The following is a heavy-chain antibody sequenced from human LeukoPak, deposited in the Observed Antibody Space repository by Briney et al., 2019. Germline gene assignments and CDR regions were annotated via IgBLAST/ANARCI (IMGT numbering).Heavy chain of an antibody. D-gene: IGHD2-8*01. Sequence: GGSLRLSCAASGFTFSDYYMSWIRQAPGKGLEWVSYISSSGSTIYYADSVKGRFTISRDNAKNSLYLQMNSLRAEDTAVYYCAGAALMVHIVDYWGQGTLVTVSS. J-gene: IGHJ4*02. V-gene: IGHV3-11*04. CDR1: GFTFSDYY. CDR3: AGAALMVHIVDY. CDR2: ISSSGSTI.